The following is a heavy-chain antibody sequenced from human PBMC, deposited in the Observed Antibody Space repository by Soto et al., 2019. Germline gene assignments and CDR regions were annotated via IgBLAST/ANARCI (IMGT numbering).Heavy chain of an antibody. V-gene: IGHV3-53*01. CDR1: GFTVSSNY. J-gene: IGHJ4*02. D-gene: IGHD2-2*01. CDR2: IYAVGNT. CDR3: VRIAISTRALDY. Sequence: PGGSLRLSCAASGFTVSSNYMSWVRQAPGMGLEWVSVIYAVGNTYYADSVKGRFTISRDNSKNTLYLQMNSLRAEDTAVYYCVRIAISTRALDYWGQGTRVTVSS.